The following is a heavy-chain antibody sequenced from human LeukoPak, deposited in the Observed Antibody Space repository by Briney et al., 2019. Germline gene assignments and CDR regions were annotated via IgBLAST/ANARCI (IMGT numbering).Heavy chain of an antibody. J-gene: IGHJ3*02. CDR1: GFTFSSYS. CDR2: ISSSSSTI. CDR3: AASAATGAFDI. D-gene: IGHD6-13*01. Sequence: GGSLRLSCAASGFTFSSYSMNWVRQAPGKGLEWVSYISSSSSTIYYADSVKGRFTISRDKSKNTLYLQMNSLRAEDTAVYYCAASAATGAFDIWGQGTMVTVSS. V-gene: IGHV3-48*01.